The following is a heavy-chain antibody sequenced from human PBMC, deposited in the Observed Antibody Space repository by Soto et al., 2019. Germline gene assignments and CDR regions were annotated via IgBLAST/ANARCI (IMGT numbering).Heavy chain of an antibody. CDR1: GFTFSSYS. D-gene: IGHD6-13*01. CDR2: ISSSSSYI. Sequence: GGSLRLSCAASGFTFSSYSMNWVRQAPGKGLEWVSSISSSSSYIYYADSVKGRFTISRDNAKNSLYLQMNSLRAEDTAVYYCATTPSEYSSSWPYWGQGTLVTVSS. CDR3: ATTPSEYSSSWPY. J-gene: IGHJ4*02. V-gene: IGHV3-21*01.